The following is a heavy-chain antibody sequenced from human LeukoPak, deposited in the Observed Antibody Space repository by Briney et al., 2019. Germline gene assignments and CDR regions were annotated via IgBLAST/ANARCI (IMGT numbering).Heavy chain of an antibody. J-gene: IGHJ3*02. CDR1: GYSISSGYY. CDR3: ARHLGQQLVHLSAFDI. D-gene: IGHD6-13*01. CDR2: IYHSGST. V-gene: IGHV4-38-2*02. Sequence: PSETLSLTCTVSGYSISSGYYWGWIRRPPGKGLEWIGSIYHSGSTYYNPSLKSRVTISVDTSKNQFSLKLSSVTAADTAVYYCARHLGQQLVHLSAFDIWGQGTMVTVSS.